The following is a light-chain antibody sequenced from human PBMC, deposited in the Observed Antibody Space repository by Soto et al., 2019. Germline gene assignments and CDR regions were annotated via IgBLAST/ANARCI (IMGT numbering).Light chain of an antibody. CDR3: QTWGTGIVV. CDR1: SGHNNYA. V-gene: IGLV4-69*01. Sequence: QLVLTQSPSASASLGASVKLTCTLSSGHNNYAIAWHQQQPEKGPRYLMNLNSDGSHSKGDGIPDRFSGSSSGTERYLTISSLQSEDEADYYCQTWGTGIVVFGGGTKLTVL. J-gene: IGLJ2*01. CDR2: LNSDGSH.